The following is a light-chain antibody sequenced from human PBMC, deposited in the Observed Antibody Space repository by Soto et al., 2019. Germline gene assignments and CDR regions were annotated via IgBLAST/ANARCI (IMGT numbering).Light chain of an antibody. J-gene: IGKJ5*01. CDR1: QNIGGN. V-gene: IGKV3-15*01. CDR2: AAS. Sequence: EIEMTQSPAALSVSPGQSVTLSCRSSQNIGGNLAWYQQRPGQSPRLLIYAASDRATGVPARFSGSGSGTEFTLTINSLQSEDFAVYYCQQREHWPPITFGQGTRLEI. CDR3: QQREHWPPIT.